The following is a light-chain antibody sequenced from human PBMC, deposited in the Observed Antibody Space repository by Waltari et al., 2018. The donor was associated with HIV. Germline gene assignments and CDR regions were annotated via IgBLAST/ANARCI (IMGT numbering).Light chain of an antibody. Sequence: VVMIASPRYLPVSVGEPASISRASNESLRHGNGFKYLYWYLQRPGRAPQLLIQLATSRAFGAPTRFGGSASDTNFTLTISRVESDDVGLYYCMQTLRIPWAFGQGTRV. CDR3: MQTLRIPWA. V-gene: IGKV2-28*01. CDR2: LAT. CDR1: ESLRHGNGFKY. J-gene: IGKJ1*01.